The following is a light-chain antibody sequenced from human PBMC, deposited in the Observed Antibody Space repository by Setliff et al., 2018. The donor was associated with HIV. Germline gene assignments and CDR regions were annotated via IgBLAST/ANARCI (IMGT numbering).Light chain of an antibody. V-gene: IGLV1-40*03. Sequence: QSALTQTPSVSGAPGQRVTISCTGSTSNIGAGHDVHWYRQLPGTAPKLLIYRNRNRPSGVPDRFSVSKSGGSASLAIAGLQAEDEADYFCQSYDSMLSGYVFGTGTNVTVL. CDR2: RNR. CDR3: QSYDSMLSGYV. J-gene: IGLJ1*01. CDR1: TSNIGAGHD.